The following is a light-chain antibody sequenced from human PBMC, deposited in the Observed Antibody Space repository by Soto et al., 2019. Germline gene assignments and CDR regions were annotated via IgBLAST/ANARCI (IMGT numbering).Light chain of an antibody. CDR1: QSVTSSD. CDR3: QEYGSSRT. J-gene: IGKJ1*01. Sequence: EIVLTQSPGTLSLSPGERATLSCRASQSVTSSDLAWYQQKPGQAPRLLIYGVSSRATGIPDRFSGSGSGIDVTLNISRLEPEDVAVYYCQEYGSSRTFGQGTKVEIK. CDR2: GVS. V-gene: IGKV3-20*01.